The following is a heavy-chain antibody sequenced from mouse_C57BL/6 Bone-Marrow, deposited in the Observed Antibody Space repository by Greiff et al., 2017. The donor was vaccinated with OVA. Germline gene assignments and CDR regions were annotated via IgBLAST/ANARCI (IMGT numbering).Heavy chain of an antibody. J-gene: IGHJ3*01. V-gene: IGHV5-12*01. Sequence: EVKLVESGGGLVQPGGSLQLSCAASGFTFSDYYMYWVRQTPEKRLEWVAYISNGGGSTYYPDTVKGRFTISRDNAKNTLYLQMSRLKSEDTAMYYCARQESRSGAYWGQGTLVTVSA. CDR3: ARQESRSGAY. D-gene: IGHD1-3*01. CDR2: ISNGGGST. CDR1: GFTFSDYY.